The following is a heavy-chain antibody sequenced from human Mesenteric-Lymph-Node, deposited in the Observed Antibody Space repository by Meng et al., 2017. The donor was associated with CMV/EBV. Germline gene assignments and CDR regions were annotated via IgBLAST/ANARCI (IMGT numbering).Heavy chain of an antibody. CDR2: IYYTGTT. CDR3: ARDNWSSDSSGYYSAPYAFDI. CDR1: GDSIISSSYY. J-gene: IGHJ3*02. Sequence: SETLSLTCTVFGDSIISSSYYWGWIRQPPGKGLEWIGSIYYTGTTYYNPSLKSRVTISVDTSKNQFSLKLSSVTAADTAVYYCARDNWSSDSSGYYSAPYAFDIWGQGTMVTVSS. V-gene: IGHV4-39*07. D-gene: IGHD3-22*01.